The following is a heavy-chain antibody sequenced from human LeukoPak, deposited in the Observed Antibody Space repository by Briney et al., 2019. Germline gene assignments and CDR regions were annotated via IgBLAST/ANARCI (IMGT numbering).Heavy chain of an antibody. Sequence: PGGSLRLSCIVSGFTFSSYEMNWVRQVPGKRLEWLSYISSSGSTIYYADSVKGRFTMSRDNAKNSLYLQMNSLRVEDTALYYCARDWRGGTDYWGQGTLVTVSS. V-gene: IGHV3-48*03. D-gene: IGHD2-15*01. J-gene: IGHJ4*02. CDR2: ISSSGSTI. CDR1: GFTFSSYE. CDR3: ARDWRGGTDY.